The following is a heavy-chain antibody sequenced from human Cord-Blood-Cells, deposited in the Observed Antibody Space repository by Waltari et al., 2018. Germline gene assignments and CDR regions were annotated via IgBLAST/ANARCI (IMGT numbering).Heavy chain of an antibody. Sequence: QVQLVQSGAEVKKPGASVKVYCKASDYTVTSYGISWVRQAPGQRLERMGWISAYNGNTNYAQKLQGRVTMTTDRSTSTAYMELRSMRSDDTAVYYCARSLETQKQVPAELYGDAFDIWGQGTMVTVSS. J-gene: IGHJ3*02. CDR1: DYTVTSYG. D-gene: IGHD2-2*01. CDR3: ARSLETQKQVPAELYGDAFDI. CDR2: ISAYNGNT. V-gene: IGHV1-18*01.